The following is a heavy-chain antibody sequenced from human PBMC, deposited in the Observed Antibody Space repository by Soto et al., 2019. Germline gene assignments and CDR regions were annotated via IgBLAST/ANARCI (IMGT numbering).Heavy chain of an antibody. V-gene: IGHV1-69*01. CDR1: GGTFSSYA. D-gene: IGHD1-26*01. CDR2: IIPIFGTA. CDR3: ARAEVRATWGNQGYFDY. J-gene: IGHJ4*02. Sequence: QVQLVQSGAEVKKSGSSVKVSCKASGGTFSSYAISWVRQAPGQGLEWMGGIIPIFGTANYAQKFQGRVTITADESTSTAYMELSSLRSEDTAVYYCARAEVRATWGNQGYFDYWRQGTLVTVSS.